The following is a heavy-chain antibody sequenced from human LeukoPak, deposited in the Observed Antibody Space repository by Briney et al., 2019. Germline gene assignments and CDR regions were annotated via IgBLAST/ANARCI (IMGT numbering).Heavy chain of an antibody. J-gene: IGHJ4*02. V-gene: IGHV3-23*01. CDR2: ISGSGGST. CDR1: GFTFSSYA. D-gene: IGHD2-2*01. CDR3: ARRGYCSSTSCYNFDY. Sequence: GGSLRLSCAASGFTFSSYAMSWVRQAPGKGLEWVSAISGSGGSTYYADSVKGRFTISRDNSKNTLYLQMNSLRAEDTAVYYCARRGYCSSTSCYNFDYWGQGTLVTVSS.